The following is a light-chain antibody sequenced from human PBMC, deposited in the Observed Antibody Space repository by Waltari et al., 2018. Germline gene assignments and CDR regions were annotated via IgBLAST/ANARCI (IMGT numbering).Light chain of an antibody. J-gene: IGLJ1*01. V-gene: IGLV2-14*03. CDR2: NVT. Sequence: SALTQPASVSGSPGPSIPISCTGTSSDVGGYNYVSWYQQYPGKAPNPMIYNVTNRPSEVSNRFSGSKSGNTASLTISGLQTEDEADYYCSSYTSSRTYVFGTGTKVTVL. CDR3: SSYTSSRTYV. CDR1: SSDVGGYNY.